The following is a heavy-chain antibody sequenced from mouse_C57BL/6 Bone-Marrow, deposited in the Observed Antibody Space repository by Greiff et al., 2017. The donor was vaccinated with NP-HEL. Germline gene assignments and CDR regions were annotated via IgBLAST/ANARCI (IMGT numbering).Heavy chain of an antibody. D-gene: IGHD2-4*01. J-gene: IGHJ4*01. V-gene: IGHV5-6*02. CDR2: ISSGGSYT. CDR3: ARQCRYYDYDDHY. CDR1: GFTFSSYG. Sequence: DVMLVESGGDLVKPGGSLKLSCAASGFTFSSYGMSWVRQTPDKRLEWVATISSGGSYTYYPDSVKGRFTISRDNAKNTLYLQMSSLKSEDTAMYYCARQCRYYDYDDHYWGQGTSVTVSS.